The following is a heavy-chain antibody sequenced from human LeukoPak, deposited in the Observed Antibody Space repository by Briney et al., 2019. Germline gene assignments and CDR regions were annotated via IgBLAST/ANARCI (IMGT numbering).Heavy chain of an antibody. V-gene: IGHV4-59*01. J-gene: IGHJ4*02. CDR1: GGSISSYY. Sequence: SETLSLTCTVSGGSISSYYWSWSRQPPGKGLEWIGYIYYSGSTNYNPSLKSRVTISVDTSKNQFSLKLSSVTAADTAVYYCAREIAVAGTILFDYWGQGTLVTVSS. CDR3: AREIAVAGTILFDY. CDR2: IYYSGST. D-gene: IGHD6-19*01.